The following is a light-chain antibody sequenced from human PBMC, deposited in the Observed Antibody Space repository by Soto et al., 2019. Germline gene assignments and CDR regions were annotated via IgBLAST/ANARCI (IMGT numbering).Light chain of an antibody. CDR1: GSNIGNNF. CDR2: DDN. V-gene: IGLV1-51*01. J-gene: IGLJ3*02. CDR3: GTWDNSLSVVV. Sequence: QPVLTQPPSVSAAPGQKVTMSCSGSGSNIGNNFVSWYQQFPGTAPKLLIYDDNKRPTGIPDRFSASKSGTSATLGITGLQTGDEADYYCGTWDNSLSVVVFGGGTKLTVL.